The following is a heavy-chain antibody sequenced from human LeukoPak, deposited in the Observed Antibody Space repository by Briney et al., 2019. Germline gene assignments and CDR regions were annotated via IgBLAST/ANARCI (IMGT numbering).Heavy chain of an antibody. CDR2: IYSGGST. Sequence: GGSLNLSCAAPGFTVSSTYLSWFRRAPGKGLKWVSVIYSGGSTYYADSVKGRFTISRDNSKNTLYLQMNSLRAEDTAVYYCARDSPRGAFDIWGQGTMVTVSS. CDR3: ARDSPRGAFDI. V-gene: IGHV3-53*01. CDR1: GFTVSSTY. J-gene: IGHJ3*02.